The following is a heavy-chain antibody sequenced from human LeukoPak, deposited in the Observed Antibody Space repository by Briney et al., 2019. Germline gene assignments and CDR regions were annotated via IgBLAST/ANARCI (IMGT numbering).Heavy chain of an antibody. CDR1: GGTFSSYA. Sequence: SVKVSCKASGGTFSSYAISWVRQAPGQGLEWMGGIIPIFGTANYAQKFQGSVTITTDESTSTAYMELSSLRSEDTAVYYCARDGKYYYDSSGYYPSYFDYWGQGTLVTVSS. J-gene: IGHJ4*02. CDR2: IIPIFGTA. D-gene: IGHD3-22*01. V-gene: IGHV1-69*05. CDR3: ARDGKYYYDSSGYYPSYFDY.